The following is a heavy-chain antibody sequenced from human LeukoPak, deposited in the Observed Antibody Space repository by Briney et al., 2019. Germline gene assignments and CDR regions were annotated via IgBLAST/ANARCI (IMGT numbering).Heavy chain of an antibody. V-gene: IGHV3-48*03. Sequence: GGPLRLSCAASGFTFTSYDMNWVRQAPGKGLEWVSYISSSGGTIYYTDSVKGRFTISRDNAKNSLFLQMNSLRAEDTAVYYCARPPSITNPYYGLDVWGQGTTVTVSS. D-gene: IGHD3-3*01. CDR2: ISSSGGTI. J-gene: IGHJ6*02. CDR3: ARPPSITNPYYGLDV. CDR1: GFTFTSYD.